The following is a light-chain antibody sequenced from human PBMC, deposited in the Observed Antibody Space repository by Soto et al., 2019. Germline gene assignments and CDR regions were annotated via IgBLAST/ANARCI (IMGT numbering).Light chain of an antibody. J-gene: IGLJ3*02. Sequence: QPPSVSAAPGRTVTISCAGSSSNIENNYVAWYQHLPGTAPKLLIYENDKRPSGIPDRFSGSKSGTSATLGITGLQPGDEADYYCVTWYTSLSAGVFGGGTKLTVL. CDR3: VTWYTSLSAGV. CDR2: END. V-gene: IGLV1-51*02. CDR1: SSNIENNY.